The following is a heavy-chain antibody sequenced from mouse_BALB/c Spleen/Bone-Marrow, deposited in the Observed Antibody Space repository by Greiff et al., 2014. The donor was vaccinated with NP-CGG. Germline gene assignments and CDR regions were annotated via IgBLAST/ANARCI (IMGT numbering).Heavy chain of an antibody. Sequence: QGQLKEAGPGLGWPSQKLSITCTVSGVLLTSYGLHWGRPPPGKGLGWLGVIWGGGRTNFNLGLMFRLSIRKNKSQSQVFLNMXXXQTDDTAMYYCARVYLWYFDVWGAGTTVTVSS. D-gene: IGHD2-3*01. V-gene: IGHV2-9*02. CDR2: IWGGGRT. J-gene: IGHJ1*01. CDR1: GVLLTSYG. CDR3: ARVYLWYFDV.